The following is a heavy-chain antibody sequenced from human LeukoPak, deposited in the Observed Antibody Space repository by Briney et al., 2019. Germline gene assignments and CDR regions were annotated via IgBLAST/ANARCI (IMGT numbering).Heavy chain of an antibody. V-gene: IGHV4-59*01. J-gene: IGHJ4*02. CDR1: GGSISSYY. Sequence: PSEILSLTCTVSGGSISSYYWSWIRQPPGKGLEWIGYIYYSGSTNYNPSLKSRVTISVDTSKNQFSLKLSSVTAADTAVYYCAREGLRGYSYGYFDYWGQGTLVTVSS. CDR2: IYYSGST. CDR3: AREGLRGYSYGYFDY. D-gene: IGHD5-18*01.